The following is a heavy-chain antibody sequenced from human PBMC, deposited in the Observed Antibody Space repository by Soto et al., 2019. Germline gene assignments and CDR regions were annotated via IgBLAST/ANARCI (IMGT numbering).Heavy chain of an antibody. CDR2: IYHSGST. J-gene: IGHJ6*02. CDR1: GGSISSGGYS. CDR3: ARARLRYYDILTGYSPYYYYYGMDV. Sequence: LSLTCAVSGGSISSGGYSWSWIRQLPGKGLEWIGYIYHSGSTYYNPSLKSRVTISVDRSKNQFSLKLSSVTAADTAVYYCARARLRYYDILTGYSPYYYYYGMDVWGQGTTVTVSS. D-gene: IGHD3-9*01. V-gene: IGHV4-30-2*01.